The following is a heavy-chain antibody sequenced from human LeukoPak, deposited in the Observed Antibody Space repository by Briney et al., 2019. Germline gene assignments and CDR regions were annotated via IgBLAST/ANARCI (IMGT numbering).Heavy chain of an antibody. CDR3: AGSVWSGRGYFDY. CDR2: ISGSGGST. V-gene: IGHV3-23*01. CDR1: GFTFSSYA. J-gene: IGHJ4*02. Sequence: PGGSLRLPCAASGFTFSSYAMSWVRQAPGKGLEWVSAISGSGGSTYYADSVKGRFTISRDNSKNTLYLQMNSLRTEDTAVYYCAGSVWSGRGYFDYWGQGTLVTVSS. D-gene: IGHD3-3*01.